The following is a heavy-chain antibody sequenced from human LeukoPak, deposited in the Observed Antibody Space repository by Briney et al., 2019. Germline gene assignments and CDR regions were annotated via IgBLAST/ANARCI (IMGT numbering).Heavy chain of an antibody. CDR1: GYTFTSYD. D-gene: IGHD4-17*01. Sequence: ASVNVSCKASGYTFTSYDINWVRQATGHGLEWMGWMNPNSGNTGYAQKFQGRVTMTRNTSISTAYMELSSLRSEDTAVYYCARGQGTTRPPSFDYWGQGTLVTVSS. CDR2: MNPNSGNT. CDR3: ARGQGTTRPPSFDY. V-gene: IGHV1-8*01. J-gene: IGHJ4*02.